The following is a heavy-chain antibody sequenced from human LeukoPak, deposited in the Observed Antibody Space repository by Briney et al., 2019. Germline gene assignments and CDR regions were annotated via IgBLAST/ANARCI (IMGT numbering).Heavy chain of an antibody. Sequence: GGSLRLSCAASGFTFSDYNMNWVRQAPGKGLEWVANIKQDGSEKNYVDSVKGRFTFSRDNAKNSLYLQMNSLRAEDTAVYYCARGESRYFDWSLPRYYFDFWGQGTLVTVSS. CDR2: IKQDGSEK. V-gene: IGHV3-7*01. CDR3: ARGESRYFDWSLPRYYFDF. D-gene: IGHD3-9*01. J-gene: IGHJ4*02. CDR1: GFTFSDYN.